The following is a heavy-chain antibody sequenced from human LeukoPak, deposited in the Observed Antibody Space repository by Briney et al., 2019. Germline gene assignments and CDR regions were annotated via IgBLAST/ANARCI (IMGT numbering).Heavy chain of an antibody. V-gene: IGHV1-69*13. CDR1: GGTLKNYA. J-gene: IGHJ4*02. CDR3: ARMQGYAYSDY. Sequence: SVKVSCKASGGTLKNYAVNWVRQAPGQGLEWMGGIIPFYETTNFAQKFQGRVTITADETTSTVYMVLSSLRSEDTAVYYCARMQGYAYSDYWGQGTLVTVSS. CDR2: IIPFYETT. D-gene: IGHD1-1*01.